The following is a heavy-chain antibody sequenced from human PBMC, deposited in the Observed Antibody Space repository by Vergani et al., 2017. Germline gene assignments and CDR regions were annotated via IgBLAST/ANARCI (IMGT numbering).Heavy chain of an antibody. CDR3: ARERLRGYSYGCFDY. D-gene: IGHD5-18*01. CDR2: IYSSGST. Sequence: QVQLQESGPGLVKPSETLSLTCTVSGGSISSYYWSWIRQPPGKGLEWIGYIYSSGSTNYNPSLKSRVTISVDTSTNQFSLKRSSVTAADTAVYYCARERLRGYSYGCFDYWGQGTLVTVSS. J-gene: IGHJ4*02. V-gene: IGHV4-59*01. CDR1: GGSISSYY.